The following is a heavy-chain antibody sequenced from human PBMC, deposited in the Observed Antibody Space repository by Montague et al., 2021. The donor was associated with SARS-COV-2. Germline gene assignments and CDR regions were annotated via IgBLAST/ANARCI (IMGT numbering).Heavy chain of an antibody. CDR3: ARDVGGRASY. V-gene: IGHV3-74*01. CDR2: LNEDGSHT. D-gene: IGHD1-26*01. J-gene: IGHJ4*02. CDR1: EFTFSRYW. Sequence: SLRLSCVASEFTFSRYWLHWVRQIPGKGLVWVSRLNEDGSHTTYADSVKGRFTISRDNARNTLYLQMNSLRVEDTAVYYCARDVGGRASYWGQGILVTVSS.